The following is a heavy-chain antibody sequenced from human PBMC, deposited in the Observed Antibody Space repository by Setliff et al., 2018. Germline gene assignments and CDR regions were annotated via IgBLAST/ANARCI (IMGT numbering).Heavy chain of an antibody. V-gene: IGHV4-38-2*01. J-gene: IGHJ4*02. D-gene: IGHD2-8*02. CDR1: GYSIGSDYF. CDR3: ARHAVTSGGRPDYFDN. CDR2: IKNGWTT. Sequence: SETLSLTCRVSGYSIGSDYFYAWLRQPPGKGLEWVATIKNGWTTYYNPTLRRRVIIAVDATNNACSLRLNSVTAADTALFYCARHAVTSGGRPDYFDNWGPGTLVTVSS.